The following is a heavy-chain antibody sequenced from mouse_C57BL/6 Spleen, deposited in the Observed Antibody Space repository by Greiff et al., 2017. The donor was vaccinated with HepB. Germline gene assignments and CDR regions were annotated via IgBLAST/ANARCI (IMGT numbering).Heavy chain of an antibody. V-gene: IGHV1-81*01. D-gene: IGHD1-1*01. CDR3: ARSFITTRGYFDV. J-gene: IGHJ1*03. CDR2: IYPRSGNT. Sequence: QVQLKESGAELARPGASVKLSCKASGYTFTSYGISWVKQSTGQGLEWIGEIYPRSGNTYYNEKFKGKATLTADKSSSTAYMELRSLTSEDSAVYFCARSFITTRGYFDVWGTGTTVTVSS. CDR1: GYTFTSYG.